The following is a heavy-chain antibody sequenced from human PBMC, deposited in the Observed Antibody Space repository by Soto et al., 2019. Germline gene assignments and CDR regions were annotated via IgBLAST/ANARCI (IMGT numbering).Heavy chain of an antibody. J-gene: IGHJ4*02. Sequence: QVQVVESGAEVKKPGSSVKVSCKASGGTFSSYAISWVRQARGQGLEWMGGIIPIFGTANYAQKFQGRVTITADESTSTAYMELSSLRSEDTAVYYCAREPTSITMIQSGDYWGQGTLVTVSS. CDR3: AREPTSITMIQSGDY. D-gene: IGHD3-22*01. CDR1: GGTFSSYA. CDR2: IIPIFGTA. V-gene: IGHV1-69*01.